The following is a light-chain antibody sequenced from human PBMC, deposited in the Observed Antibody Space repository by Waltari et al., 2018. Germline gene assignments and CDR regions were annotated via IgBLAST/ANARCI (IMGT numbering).Light chain of an antibody. CDR2: TAS. J-gene: IGKJ2*01. CDR3: QQSYITPYT. Sequence: DIQMTQAPSSQSASVGDRVTMTCRASQSITSHLNWFQQQPGKAPKLLIHTASSLQSGVPSRFSGSGSGTHFTLTITSLQPEDFATYFCQQSYITPYTFGQGTKLEIK. V-gene: IGKV1-39*01. CDR1: QSITSH.